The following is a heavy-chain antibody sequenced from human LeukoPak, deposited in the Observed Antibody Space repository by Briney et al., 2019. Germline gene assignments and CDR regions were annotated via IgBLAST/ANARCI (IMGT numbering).Heavy chain of an antibody. CDR1: GGSISSGSYY. D-gene: IGHD6-13*01. Sequence: SQTLSLTCTVSGGSISSGSYYWSWIRQPAGKGLEWIGRIYTSGSTYYNPSLKSRVTISVDTSKNQFSLKLSSVTAADTAVYYCARPGSGSWLTFDYWGQGTLVTVSS. CDR3: ARPGSGSWLTFDY. J-gene: IGHJ4*02. V-gene: IGHV4-61*02. CDR2: IYTSGST.